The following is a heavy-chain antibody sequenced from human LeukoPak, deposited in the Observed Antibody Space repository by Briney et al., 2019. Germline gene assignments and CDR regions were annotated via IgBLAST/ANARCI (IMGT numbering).Heavy chain of an antibody. V-gene: IGHV1-2*02. CDR3: ARGRGTTMVRGVITNYFDL. D-gene: IGHD3-10*01. CDR1: GYTFTAHY. J-gene: IGHJ2*01. CDR2: IDPNSGGT. Sequence: ASVKVSCKTSGYTFTAHYIHWVRQAPGQGLEWMGWIDPNSGGTNYAQKLLGSVTMTGDTSINTAFMEIRRLRSDDTAIYYCARGRGTTMVRGVITNYFDLWGRGSLVTVSS.